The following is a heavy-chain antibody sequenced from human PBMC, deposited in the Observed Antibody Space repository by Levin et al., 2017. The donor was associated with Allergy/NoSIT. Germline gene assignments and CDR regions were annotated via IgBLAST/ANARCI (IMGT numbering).Heavy chain of an antibody. J-gene: IGHJ6*02. CDR1: EFTFSDYS. CDR2: ISSSLSSI. D-gene: IGHD3-10*01. V-gene: IGHV3-11*01. CDR3: ARGATMVRGVTITYHYYGMDV. Sequence: GGSLRLSCAASEFTFSDYSMIWIRQAPGKGLEWVSYISSSLSSIYYADSVKGRFTISRDNAKNSLYLQMNSLRAEDTAVYYCARGATMVRGVTITYHYYGMDVWGQGTTVTVSS.